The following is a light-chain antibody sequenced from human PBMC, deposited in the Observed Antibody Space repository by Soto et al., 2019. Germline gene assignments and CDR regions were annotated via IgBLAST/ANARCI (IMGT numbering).Light chain of an antibody. CDR1: ESVSSH. CDR3: QHYNNWPHT. V-gene: IGKV3-15*01. CDR2: GAS. J-gene: IGKJ2*01. Sequence: DRVMTQSPATLSVSPGARSTLSCRASESVSSHLAWYQQKPGLAPRLIIYGASTRATGVPARFIGSGSETEFTLTISSLQSEDFAFYYCQHYNNWPHTFGQGTKLEIK.